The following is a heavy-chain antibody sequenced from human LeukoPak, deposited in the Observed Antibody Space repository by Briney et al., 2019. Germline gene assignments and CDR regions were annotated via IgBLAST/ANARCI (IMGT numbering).Heavy chain of an antibody. Sequence: SETLSLTCAVYGGSFSGYYWSWIRQPPGKGLEWIGEINHSGSTNYNPSLKSRVTISVETSKNQFSLKLSSVTAADTAVYYCARLIAAPPPDPWGQGTLVTVSS. V-gene: IGHV4-34*01. CDR2: INHSGST. CDR3: ARLIAAPPPDP. D-gene: IGHD6-6*01. J-gene: IGHJ5*02. CDR1: GGSFSGYY.